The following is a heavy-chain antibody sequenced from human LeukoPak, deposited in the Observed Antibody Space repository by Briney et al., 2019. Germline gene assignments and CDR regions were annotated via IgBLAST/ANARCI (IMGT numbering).Heavy chain of an antibody. CDR2: IYYSGST. V-gene: IGHV4-59*01. CDR3: AGGAASRIAVAGRIGY. J-gene: IGHJ4*02. Sequence: SETLSLTCTVSGGSISSYYWSWIRQPPGKGLEWIGYIYYSGSTNYNPSLESRVTISVDTSKNQFSLKLSSVTAADTAVYYCAGGAASRIAVAGRIGYWGQGTLVTVSS. CDR1: GGSISSYY. D-gene: IGHD6-19*01.